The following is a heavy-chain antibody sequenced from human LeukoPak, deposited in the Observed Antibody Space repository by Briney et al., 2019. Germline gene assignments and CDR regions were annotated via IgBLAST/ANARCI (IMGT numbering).Heavy chain of an antibody. CDR3: ARQSTLAAAGTFPDY. CDR1: GFTFSSYS. V-gene: IGHV3-48*02. D-gene: IGHD6-13*01. J-gene: IGHJ4*02. CDR2: ISSSSTI. Sequence: GGSLRLSCAASGFTFSSYSMNWVRQAPGKGLEWVSYISSSSTIYYADSVKGRFTISRDNAKNSLYLQMNSLRDEDTAVYYCARQSTLAAAGTFPDYWGQGTLVTVSS.